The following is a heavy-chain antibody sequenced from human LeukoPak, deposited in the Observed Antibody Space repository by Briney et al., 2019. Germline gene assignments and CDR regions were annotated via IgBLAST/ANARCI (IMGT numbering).Heavy chain of an antibody. J-gene: IGHJ3*02. Sequence: SQTLSLTCTVSGGSISSGSYYWSWIRQPAGKGLEWIGRIYTSGSTNYNPSLKSRVTISVDTSKNQFSLKLSSVTAADTAVYYCARCYYDSSGYYYGAFDIWGQGTMATVSS. V-gene: IGHV4-61*02. CDR2: IYTSGST. CDR3: ARCYYDSSGYYYGAFDI. CDR1: GGSISSGSYY. D-gene: IGHD3-22*01.